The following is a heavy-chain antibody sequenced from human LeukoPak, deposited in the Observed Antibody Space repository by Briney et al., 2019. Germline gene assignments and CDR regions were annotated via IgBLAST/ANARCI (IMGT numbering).Heavy chain of an antibody. CDR2: IYYSGST. Sequence: PSETLSLTCTVSGGSISSGSYYWSWIRQPPGKGLEWIGYIYYSGSTNYNPSLKSRVTISVDTSKNQFSLKLSSVTAADTAVYYCARDRGELELLWFDPXGXGTLVTVSS. CDR3: ARDRGELELLWFDP. V-gene: IGHV4-61*01. J-gene: IGHJ5*02. CDR1: GGSISSGSYY. D-gene: IGHD1-7*01.